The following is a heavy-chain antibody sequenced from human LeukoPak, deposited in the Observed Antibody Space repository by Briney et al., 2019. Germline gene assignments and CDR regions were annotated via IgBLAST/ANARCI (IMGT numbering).Heavy chain of an antibody. J-gene: IGHJ6*04. D-gene: IGHD4-17*01. V-gene: IGHV4-59*08. CDR1: GGSLNGYY. CDR2: IHSSEGT. Sequence: SETLSLTCTGSGGSLNGYYWGWIRQPPGKGLEGIGYIHSSEGTAHNAPLKSRLTISLDTSKNQFSLTLSYVTAADTDVYYCARHVYGEGMVVWGKGTTVTVSS. CDR3: ARHVYGEGMVV.